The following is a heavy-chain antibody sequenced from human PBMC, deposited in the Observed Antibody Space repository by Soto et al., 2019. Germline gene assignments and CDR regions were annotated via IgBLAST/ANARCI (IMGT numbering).Heavy chain of an antibody. CDR1: GFTFSSYS. D-gene: IGHD3-9*01. Sequence: GSLRLSCAASGFTFSSYSMNWVRQAPGKGLEWVSSISSSSSYIYYADSMKGRFTISRDNAKNSLYLQMNSLRAEDTAVYYCALLSYYDILTGYYTGINYFDYWGQGTLVTVSS. CDR2: ISSSSSYI. CDR3: ALLSYYDILTGYYTGINYFDY. J-gene: IGHJ4*02. V-gene: IGHV3-21*01.